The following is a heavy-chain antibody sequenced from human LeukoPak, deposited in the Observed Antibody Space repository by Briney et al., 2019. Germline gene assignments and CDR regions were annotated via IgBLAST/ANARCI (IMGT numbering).Heavy chain of an antibody. CDR3: ARGALYGDYVQDRGPSY. D-gene: IGHD4-17*01. V-gene: IGHV3-9*01. CDR2: ISWNSGSI. CDR1: GFTFDDYA. Sequence: GGSLRLSCAASGFTFDDYAMHWVRQAPGKGLEWVSGISWNSGSIGYADSVKGRFTISRDNAKNSLYLQMNSLRAEDTAVYYCARGALYGDYVQDRGPSYWGQGTLVTVSS. J-gene: IGHJ4*02.